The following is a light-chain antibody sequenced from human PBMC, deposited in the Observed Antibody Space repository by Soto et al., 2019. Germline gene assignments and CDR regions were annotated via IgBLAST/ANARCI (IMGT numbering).Light chain of an antibody. J-gene: IGKJ1*01. CDR3: QQYNSYSRT. CDR2: DAS. CDR1: QSLLHINGYNY. V-gene: IGKV1-5*01. Sequence: TQSPLSLPVTPGEPASISCRSSQSLLHINGYNYLAWYQQKPGKAPKLLIYDASSLESGVPSRFSGSGSGTEFTLTISSLQPDDFATYYCQQYNSYSRTFGQGTKVDIK.